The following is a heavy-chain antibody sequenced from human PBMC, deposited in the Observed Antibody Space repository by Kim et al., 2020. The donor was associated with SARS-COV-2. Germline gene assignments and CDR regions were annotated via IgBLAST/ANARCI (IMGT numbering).Heavy chain of an antibody. V-gene: IGHV3-33*01. J-gene: IGHJ4*02. CDR2: IWYDGSNK. D-gene: IGHD6-19*01. CDR3: ARDGRLFSSGWTSRGGGFDS. Sequence: GGSLRLSCAASGFTFSSYGMHWVRQAPGKGLEWVAVIWYDGSNKYYADSVKGRFTISRDNSKNTLYLQMNSLRAEDTAVYYCARDGRLFSSGWTSRGGGFDSWGQGTLVTVSS. CDR1: GFTFSSYG.